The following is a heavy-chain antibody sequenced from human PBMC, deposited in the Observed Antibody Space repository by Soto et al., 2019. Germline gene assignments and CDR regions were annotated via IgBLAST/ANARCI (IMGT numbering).Heavy chain of an antibody. CDR1: GGSIRSSSYY. Sequence: TLSLTCTVSGGSIRSSSYYWGWIRQPPGKGLEWIGSIYYSGSTYYNPSLKSRVTISVDTSKNQFSLKLSSVTAADTAVYYCSTEINYYGSGSPNFDYWGQGTLVTVSS. J-gene: IGHJ4*02. CDR3: STEINYYGSGSPNFDY. CDR2: IYYSGST. V-gene: IGHV4-39*01. D-gene: IGHD3-10*01.